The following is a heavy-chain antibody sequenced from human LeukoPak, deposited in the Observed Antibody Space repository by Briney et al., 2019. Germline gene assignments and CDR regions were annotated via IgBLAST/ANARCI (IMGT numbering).Heavy chain of an antibody. CDR2: IYTSGST. J-gene: IGHJ4*02. Sequence: MTSETLSLTCTVSGGSISSGSYYWSWIRQPAGKGLEWIGRIYTSGSTNYNPSLKSRVTISVDTSKNQFSLKLSSVTAADTAVYYCARERYFDWLLYGYFDYWGQGTLVTVSS. CDR1: GGSISSGSYY. D-gene: IGHD3-9*01. V-gene: IGHV4-61*02. CDR3: ARERYFDWLLYGYFDY.